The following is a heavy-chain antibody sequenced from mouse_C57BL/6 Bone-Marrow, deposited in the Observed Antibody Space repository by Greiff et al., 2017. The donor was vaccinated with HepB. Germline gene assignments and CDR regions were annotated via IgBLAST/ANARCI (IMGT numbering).Heavy chain of an antibody. CDR3: ARSSMIMHAMDY. J-gene: IGHJ4*01. CDR2: IYPGSGST. D-gene: IGHD2-4*01. V-gene: IGHV1-55*01. Sequence: QVQLQQPGAELVKPGASVKMSCKASGYTFTSYWITWVKQRPGQGLEWIGDIYPGSGSTNYNEKFKSKATLTVDTSSSTAYMQLNSLTSEDSAVYYCARSSMIMHAMDYWGQGTSVTVSS. CDR1: GYTFTSYW.